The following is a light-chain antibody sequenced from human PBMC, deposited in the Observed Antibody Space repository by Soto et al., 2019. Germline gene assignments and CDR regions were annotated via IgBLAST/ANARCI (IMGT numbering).Light chain of an antibody. CDR3: HQYGSSPLI. CDR1: ETVDTSS. J-gene: IGKJ4*01. CDR2: SAS. V-gene: IGKV3-20*01. Sequence: EIVLTQSPGTLSLSPGETATLSCRASETVDTSSLGWYQQKPGRAPSLLIYSASRRATGIPDRFSASGSATDFTLTITRLEPEDFAVYYCHQYGSSPLIFGGGTKVAI.